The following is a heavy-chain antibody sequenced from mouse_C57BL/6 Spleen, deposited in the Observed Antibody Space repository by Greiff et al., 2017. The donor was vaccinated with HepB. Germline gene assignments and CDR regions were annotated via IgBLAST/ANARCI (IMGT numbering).Heavy chain of an antibody. V-gene: IGHV3-6*01. CDR1: GYSITSGYY. CDR3: ARWGWLLGDYAMDY. D-gene: IGHD2-3*01. J-gene: IGHJ4*01. Sequence: EVQLQESGPGLVKPSQSLSLTCSVTGYSITSGYYWNWIRQFPGNKLEWMGYISYDGSNNYNPSLKNRISITRDTSKNQFFLKLNSVTTEDTATYYCARWGWLLGDYAMDYWGQGTSVTVSS. CDR2: ISYDGSN.